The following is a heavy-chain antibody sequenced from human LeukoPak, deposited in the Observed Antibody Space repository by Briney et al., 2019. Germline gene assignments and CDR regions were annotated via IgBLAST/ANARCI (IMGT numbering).Heavy chain of an antibody. V-gene: IGHV1-3*01. Sequence: GASVKVSCKASGYPFRSYVIHWLRQTPGQSLEWIGWINPANGNAKYSQNFQGRVTITRDTSASVVYMELSSLRSEDTAVYYCARGGYCSGGSCLRPDYYYYGMDVWGQGTTVTVSS. CDR2: INPANGNA. J-gene: IGHJ6*02. CDR3: ARGGYCSGGSCLRPDYYYYGMDV. CDR1: GYPFRSYV. D-gene: IGHD2-15*01.